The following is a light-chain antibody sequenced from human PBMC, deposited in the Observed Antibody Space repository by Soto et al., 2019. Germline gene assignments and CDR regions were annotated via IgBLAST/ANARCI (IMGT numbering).Light chain of an antibody. CDR3: SSYRSSNPPFV. CDR2: DVT. V-gene: IGLV2-14*03. J-gene: IGLJ1*01. Sequence: SALTQPASVSGSPGQSITISCTGTSSDVGDYDYVSWYQHLPGKAPKLLIYDVTTRPSGVSNRFSGSKSGNTASLTISGLQAEDEADYYCSSYRSSNPPFVFGTGTKVTVL. CDR1: SSDVGDYDY.